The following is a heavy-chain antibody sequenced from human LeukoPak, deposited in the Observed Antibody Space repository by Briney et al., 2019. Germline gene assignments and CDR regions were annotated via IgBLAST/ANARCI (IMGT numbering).Heavy chain of an antibody. J-gene: IGHJ4*02. CDR1: GYTFTSYG. Sequence: ASVKVSCKASGYTFTSYGISWVRQAPGQGLEWMGIINPSGGSTSYAQKFQGRVTMTRDMSTSTVYMELSSLRSEDTAVYYCARGVGANYYFDYWGQGTLVTVSS. CDR3: ARGVGANYYFDY. CDR2: INPSGGST. D-gene: IGHD1-26*01. V-gene: IGHV1-46*01.